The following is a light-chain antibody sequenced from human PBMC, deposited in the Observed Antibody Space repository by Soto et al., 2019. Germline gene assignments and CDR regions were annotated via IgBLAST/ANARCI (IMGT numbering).Light chain of an antibody. CDR3: SSYTFSSTLV. Sequence: QSVLTQAASVSGSPGQSITISCTGTTSDVGRYNYVSWYQHHPGKAPQLLIYEVSNRPSGVSNRFSGSKSGNTASLTISGLQAEDEADYYCSSYTFSSTLVFGGGTKVTVL. V-gene: IGLV2-14*01. J-gene: IGLJ3*02. CDR1: TSDVGRYNY. CDR2: EVS.